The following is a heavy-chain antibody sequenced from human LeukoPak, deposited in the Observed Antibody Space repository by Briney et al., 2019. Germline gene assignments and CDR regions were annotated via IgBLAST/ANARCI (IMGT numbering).Heavy chain of an antibody. CDR1: GFTFSSYW. CDR2: IKQDGSEK. V-gene: IGHV3-7*01. D-gene: IGHD3-3*01. Sequence: GGSLRLSCAASGFTFSSYWMSWVRQAPGKGLEWVANIKQDGSEKYYVDSVKGRFTISRDNAKNSLYLQMNSLRAEDTAVYYCARSPFWSGYLGYYFDYWGQGTLVTVSS. CDR3: ARSPFWSGYLGYYFDY. J-gene: IGHJ4*02.